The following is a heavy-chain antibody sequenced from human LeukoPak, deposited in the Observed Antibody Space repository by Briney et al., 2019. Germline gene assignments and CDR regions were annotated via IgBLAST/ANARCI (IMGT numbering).Heavy chain of an antibody. Sequence: GASVKVSCKASGYTFTGYYMHWVRQAPGQGLEWMGGIIPIFGTANYAQKFQGRVTITADESTSTAYMELSSLRSEDTAVYYCARFLERYFDYWGQGTLVTVSS. CDR2: IIPIFGTA. J-gene: IGHJ4*02. CDR1: GYTFTGYY. CDR3: ARFLERYFDY. V-gene: IGHV1-69*13. D-gene: IGHD3-3*01.